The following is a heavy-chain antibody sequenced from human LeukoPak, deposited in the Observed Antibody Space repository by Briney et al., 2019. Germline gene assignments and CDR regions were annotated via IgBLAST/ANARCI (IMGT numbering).Heavy chain of an antibody. Sequence: GASLQISCKGSGSLFTSYWIGWVRPLPGKGLEWMGIIYPGDSATRYSPSFQGQSTISADKSISTAYLQWSSLKASDTAMYYCARQGIAAAGDYWGQGTLVTVSS. V-gene: IGHV5-51*01. J-gene: IGHJ4*02. D-gene: IGHD6-13*01. CDR1: GSLFTSYW. CDR2: IYPGDSAT. CDR3: ARQGIAAAGDY.